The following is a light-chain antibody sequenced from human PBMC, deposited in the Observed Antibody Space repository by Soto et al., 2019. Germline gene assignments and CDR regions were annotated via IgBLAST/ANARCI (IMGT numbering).Light chain of an antibody. CDR2: AAS. CDR3: QQSYSTPYT. J-gene: IGKJ2*01. CDR1: QSITTS. V-gene: IGKV1-39*01. Sequence: DIQMTQSPSSRSASVGDRVTITCRASQSITTSLNWYQQKAGKAPKLLIYAASSLQSGFPSRFSGSGSGTDFTLTISSLQPEDSATYYCQQSYSTPYTFGQGTKLEIK.